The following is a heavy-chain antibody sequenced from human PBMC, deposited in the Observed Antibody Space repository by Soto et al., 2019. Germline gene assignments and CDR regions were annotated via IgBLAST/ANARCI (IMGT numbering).Heavy chain of an antibody. D-gene: IGHD5-12*01. Sequence: PGGSLRLSCAASGFTFSIYAMSWVRQAPGKGLEWVSAISGSGGTTYYADSVKGRFTISRDNSKNTLYLQMNSLRAEDTAVYYCAKDGYNSPPFDYWGQGTLVTVSS. V-gene: IGHV3-23*01. CDR2: ISGSGGTT. CDR1: GFTFSIYA. J-gene: IGHJ4*02. CDR3: AKDGYNSPPFDY.